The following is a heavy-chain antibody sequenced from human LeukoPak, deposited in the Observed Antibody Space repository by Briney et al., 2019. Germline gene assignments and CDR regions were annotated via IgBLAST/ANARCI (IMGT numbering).Heavy chain of an antibody. CDR1: GFSVSSTY. J-gene: IGHJ4*02. D-gene: IGHD3-9*01. CDR2: IYHRGST. V-gene: IGHV4-4*02. CDR3: ARGWGHYDMLTGYFDY. Sequence: PGGSLRLSCAASGFSVSSTYMSWVRQPPGKGLEWIGEIYHRGSTNYNPSLKSRVTISVDKSKNQFSLKLSSVTAADTAVYYCARGWGHYDMLTGYFDYWGQGTLVTVSS.